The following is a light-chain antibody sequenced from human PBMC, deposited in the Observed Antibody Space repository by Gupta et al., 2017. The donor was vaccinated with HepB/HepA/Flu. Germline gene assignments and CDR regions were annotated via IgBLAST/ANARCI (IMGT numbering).Light chain of an antibody. Sequence: EVVMTQSPATLSVFVGERATLSCRASQTVNTNLAWYQHKPGQAPRLLVYGASTRDTGVPARFSGSGSGTDFTLTISSRQSEDFAVYYCQQYKDWPPWTFGQGTKVEIK. CDR3: QQYKDWPPWT. CDR2: GAS. CDR1: QTVNTN. V-gene: IGKV3-15*01. J-gene: IGKJ1*01.